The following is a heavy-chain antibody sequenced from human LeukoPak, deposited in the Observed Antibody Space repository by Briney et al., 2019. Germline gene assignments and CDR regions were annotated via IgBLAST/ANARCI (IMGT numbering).Heavy chain of an antibody. CDR2: IIPIFGTA. Sequence: SVKVSCKASGGTFSSYAISSVRQAPGQGLEGMGGIIPIFGTANYAQKFQGRVTITADESTSTPYMELSSLRSEDTAVYYCARDFGYCSGGSCYWAPDYWGQGTLVTVSS. V-gene: IGHV1-69*01. J-gene: IGHJ4*02. D-gene: IGHD2-15*01. CDR1: GGTFSSYA. CDR3: ARDFGYCSGGSCYWAPDY.